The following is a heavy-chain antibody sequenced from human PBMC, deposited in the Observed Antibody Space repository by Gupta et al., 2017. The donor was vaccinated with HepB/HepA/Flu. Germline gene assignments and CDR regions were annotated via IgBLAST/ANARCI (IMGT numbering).Heavy chain of an antibody. Sequence: QVQLVESGGGVVRPGGSLRLSWVAFGFTFSASGMHCVRQVPGKGLDWLAVIVNDGSQQSYADSVKGRFTVSRDKSKNTLYLQINSLRGEDTAVYCCARDDDTDPNLFDLWGQGTVAAVSS. CDR2: IVNDGSQQ. J-gene: IGHJ3*01. CDR1: GFTFSASG. D-gene: IGHD1-1*01. V-gene: IGHV3-33*01. CDR3: ARDDDTDPNLFDL.